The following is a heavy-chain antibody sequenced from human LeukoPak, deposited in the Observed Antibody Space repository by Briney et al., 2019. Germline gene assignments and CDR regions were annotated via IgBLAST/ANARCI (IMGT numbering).Heavy chain of an antibody. CDR1: GFTFSSYS. CDR2: ISSSSSYI. Sequence: PGGSLRLSCAASGFTFSSYSMNWVRQAPGKGLEWVSSISSSSSYIYYADSVKGRFTISRDNAKNSLYLQMNSLRAEDTALYYCAKDSAPYYDSSGYYYVGFDYWGQGTLVTVSS. D-gene: IGHD3-22*01. CDR3: AKDSAPYYDSSGYYYVGFDY. V-gene: IGHV3-21*04. J-gene: IGHJ4*02.